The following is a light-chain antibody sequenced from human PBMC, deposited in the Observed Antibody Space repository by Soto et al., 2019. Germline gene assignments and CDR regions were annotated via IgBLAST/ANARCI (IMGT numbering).Light chain of an antibody. CDR3: AAWDDSLNGHV. CDR2: TTN. Sequence: QSALTQPQSASGTHGQRATISCSGSSSNIGTSSVHWFQQLPGTAPKLLISTTNQRPSGVPERFSGSKSGTSASLAISGLQSEDEADYYCAAWDDSLNGHVFGTGTKVTVL. J-gene: IGLJ1*01. CDR1: SSNIGTSS. V-gene: IGLV1-44*01.